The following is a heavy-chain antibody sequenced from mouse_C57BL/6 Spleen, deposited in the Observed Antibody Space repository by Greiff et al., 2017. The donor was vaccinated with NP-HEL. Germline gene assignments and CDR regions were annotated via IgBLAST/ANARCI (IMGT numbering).Heavy chain of an antibody. J-gene: IGHJ4*01. CDR1: GYTFTDYN. D-gene: IGHD2-4*01. CDR3: LAGGLRRGYYAMDY. CDR2: INPNNGGT. V-gene: IGHV1-22*01. Sequence: EVQLQQSGPELVKPGASVKMTCKASGYTFTDYNMHWVKQSHGKSLEWIGYINPNNGGTSYNQKFKGKATLTVNKSSSTAYMELRSLTSEDSAVYYCLAGGLRRGYYAMDYWGQGTSVTVSS.